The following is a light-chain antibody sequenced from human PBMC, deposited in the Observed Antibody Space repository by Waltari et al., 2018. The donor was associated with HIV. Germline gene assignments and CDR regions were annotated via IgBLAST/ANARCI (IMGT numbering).Light chain of an antibody. J-gene: IGLJ3*02. CDR2: KDK. V-gene: IGLV3-25*03. CDR1: ELEKQY. Sequence: SYELTQPPSVSVSPGQTASITCRGTELEKQYVYWYQQKAGQAPLVIMSKDKERPPGIPDRFSGSNSGTTVTLTISPVQSEDEAHYYCQSADSSGLYWVFGGGTKLTVL. CDR3: QSADSSGLYWV.